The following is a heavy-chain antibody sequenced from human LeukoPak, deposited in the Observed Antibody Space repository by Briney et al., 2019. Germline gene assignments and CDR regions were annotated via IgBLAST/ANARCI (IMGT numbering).Heavy chain of an antibody. CDR1: DVSISNHS. CDR2: VYSSGTT. V-gene: IGHV4-4*07. J-gene: IGHJ3*01. CDR3: ARDSPKATIAFDF. D-gene: IGHD4/OR15-4a*01. Sequence: SETLSLTCTVSDVSISNHSWNWIRQPAGKGLEWIGRVYSSGTTNYNPSLKTRLTMSLDTSKNQFSLKLSSLTAADTAVYYCARDSPKATIAFDFWGQGTMVTVSS.